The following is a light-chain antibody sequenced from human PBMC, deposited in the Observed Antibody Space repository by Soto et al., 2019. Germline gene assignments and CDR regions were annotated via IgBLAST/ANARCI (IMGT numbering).Light chain of an antibody. CDR3: QTWDTGIQV. J-gene: IGLJ2*01. V-gene: IGLV4-69*01. CDR2: VNSDGSH. CDR1: SGHSNYA. Sequence: QLVLTQSPSASASLGASVKLACTLSSGHSNYAIAWHQQQPEKGPRYLMKVNSDGSHTQGDGIPDRFSGSSSGAERYLTISSLQSEDEADYYCQTWDTGIQVFGGGTKLTVL.